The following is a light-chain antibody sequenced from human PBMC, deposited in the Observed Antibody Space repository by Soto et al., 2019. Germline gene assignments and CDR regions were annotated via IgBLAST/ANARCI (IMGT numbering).Light chain of an antibody. V-gene: IGKV3-20*01. CDR2: GAS. J-gene: IGKJ3*01. CDR1: ASVSTSY. CDR3: QHYGTSAL. Sequence: PGERATLSCRASASVSTSYLAWYQQKPGQAPRLLIYGASGRATGIPDRFSVSASGTDFTLTISRLEPEDFAVYYCQHYGTSALFGPGTKVDIK.